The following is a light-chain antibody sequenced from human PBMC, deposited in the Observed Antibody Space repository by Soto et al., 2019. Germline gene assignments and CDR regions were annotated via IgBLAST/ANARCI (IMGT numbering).Light chain of an antibody. Sequence: EIVLTQSPATLFSSPRERATLSSMASQTVNSRLAWYLHKPGQAPRVLIYGASNRATGIPDRFSGSGSGTDFTLTISSLEPEDFAVFYCQQRSIWPWTFGQGTRVDMK. J-gene: IGKJ1*01. CDR3: QQRSIWPWT. CDR1: QTVNSR. CDR2: GAS. V-gene: IGKV3-11*01.